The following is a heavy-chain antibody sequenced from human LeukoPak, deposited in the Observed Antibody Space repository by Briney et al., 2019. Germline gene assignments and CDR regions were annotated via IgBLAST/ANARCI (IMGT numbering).Heavy chain of an antibody. CDR3: ARRLTQYDCFDP. D-gene: IGHD2-2*01. V-gene: IGHV6-1*01. J-gene: IGHJ5*02. CDR2: TYYRSTWYN. CDR1: GDSVSSNSVT. Sequence: SQTLSLTCAISGDSVSSNSVTWNWIRQSPSRGLEWLGKTYYRSTWYNDYAVSVRGRITVNPDTSKNQFSLHLNSATPEDTAVYYCARRLTQYDCFDPWGQGILVTVSS.